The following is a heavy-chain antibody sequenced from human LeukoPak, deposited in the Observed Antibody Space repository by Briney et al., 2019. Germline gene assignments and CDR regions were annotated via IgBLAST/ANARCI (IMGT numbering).Heavy chain of an antibody. Sequence: GGSLRLSCAASGFTFNSYEMNWVRQAPGKGLEWVSYISSSGSTIYYADSVKGRFTISRDNAKNSLYLQMTSLRAEDTAVYYCARRGYNWKFDYWGQGTLVTVSS. CDR1: GFTFNSYE. CDR3: ARRGYNWKFDY. J-gene: IGHJ4*02. CDR2: ISSSGSTI. V-gene: IGHV3-48*03. D-gene: IGHD1-20*01.